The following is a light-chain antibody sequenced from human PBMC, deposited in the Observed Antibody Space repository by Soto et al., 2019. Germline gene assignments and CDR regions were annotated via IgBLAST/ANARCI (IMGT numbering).Light chain of an antibody. CDR1: SSNIGAGYD. CDR2: GDS. CDR3: QSYDNSLSGSL. V-gene: IGLV1-40*01. J-gene: IGLJ1*01. Sequence: QPVLTQPPSVSGAPGQRVTISCTGSSSNIGAGYDVHWYQQLPGTAPKLLIYGDSNRPSGVPDRFSGSKSGTSTSLAITGLQAEDEADYYCQSYDNSLSGSLFGTGTKLTVL.